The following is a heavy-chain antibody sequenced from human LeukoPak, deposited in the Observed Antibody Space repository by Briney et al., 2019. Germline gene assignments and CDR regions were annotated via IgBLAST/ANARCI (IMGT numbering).Heavy chain of an antibody. CDR2: ISSSSSYT. CDR1: GFIVSSNY. J-gene: IGHJ4*02. Sequence: GGSLRLSCAVSGFIVSSNYMSWVRQAPGKGLEWASYISSSSSYTNYADSVKGRFTISRDNAKNSLYLQMNSLRAEDTAVYYCARGGYDFWSGYYGSPGRLWAQKYYFDYWGQGTLVTVSS. D-gene: IGHD3-3*01. CDR3: ARGGYDFWSGYYGSPGRLWAQKYYFDY. V-gene: IGHV3-11*06.